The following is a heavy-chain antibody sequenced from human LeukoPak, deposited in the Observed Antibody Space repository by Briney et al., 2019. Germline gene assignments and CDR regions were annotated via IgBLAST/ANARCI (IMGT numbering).Heavy chain of an antibody. Sequence: GGSLRLSCAASGFTFSSYWMSWVRQAPGKGLEWVANIKQDGSEKYYVDSVKGRFTISRDNAKNSLYLQMNSLRAEDTAVYYCARDVLLWFGELLDGDYWGQGTLVTVSS. J-gene: IGHJ4*02. CDR2: IKQDGSEK. V-gene: IGHV3-7*01. D-gene: IGHD3-10*01. CDR1: GFTFSSYW. CDR3: ARDVLLWFGELLDGDY.